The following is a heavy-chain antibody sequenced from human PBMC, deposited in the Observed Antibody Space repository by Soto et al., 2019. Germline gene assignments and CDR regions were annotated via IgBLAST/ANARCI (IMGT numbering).Heavy chain of an antibody. CDR2: INPNSGGT. D-gene: IGHD1-1*01. J-gene: IGHJ4*02. Sequence: ASVKVSCKASGYTFIGYYIHWVRQAPGQGLEWMGWINPNSGGTNYAQKFQGWVTMTRDTSISTTYMELSRLRSDDTAVYYCARDGNWRLDYWGQGALVTVSS. V-gene: IGHV1-2*04. CDR1: GYTFIGYY. CDR3: ARDGNWRLDY.